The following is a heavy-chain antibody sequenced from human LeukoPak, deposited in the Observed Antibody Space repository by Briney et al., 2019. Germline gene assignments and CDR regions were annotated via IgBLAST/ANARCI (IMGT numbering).Heavy chain of an antibody. CDR2: FDPEDGET. CDR3: ATDGDKGDAFDI. J-gene: IGHJ3*02. V-gene: IGHV1-24*01. CDR1: GYTLTELS. Sequence: ASVKVSCKVSGYTLTELSMHWVRQAPGKGLEWMGGFDPEDGETIYAQKFQGRVTMTEDTSTDTAYMELSSLRSEDTAVYYCATDGDKGDAFDIWGQGTMVTVSS. D-gene: IGHD7-27*01.